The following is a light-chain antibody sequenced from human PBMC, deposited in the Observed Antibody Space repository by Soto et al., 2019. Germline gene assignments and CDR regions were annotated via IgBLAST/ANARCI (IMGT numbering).Light chain of an antibody. CDR3: QQSNSFPLT. CDR1: QGISSR. V-gene: IGKV1-12*01. CDR2: AAS. J-gene: IGKJ4*01. Sequence: DIQMTQSPSSVSASVGDRVTITCRASQGISSRLAWYQQKPGKAPNLLIYAASMQSGVPSRFSGSGSETDFTLTIGSLQPEDFATYYCQQSNSFPLTFRGGTKVDIK.